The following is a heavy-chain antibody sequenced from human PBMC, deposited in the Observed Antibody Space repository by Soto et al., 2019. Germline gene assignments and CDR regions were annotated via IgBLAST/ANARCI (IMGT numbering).Heavy chain of an antibody. CDR3: ARSVAVPGAHIDY. CDR1: GGSISVSY. D-gene: IGHD6-19*01. Sequence: SEPLSLTCSVSGGSISVSYWSWIRQSPGKGLEWLGYVYYTGSTNYSPSLRSRVSISVDTSKNEFSLRLSSVTAADTAVYFCARSVAVPGAHIDYWGQGTQVTVSS. J-gene: IGHJ4*02. CDR2: VYYTGST. V-gene: IGHV4-59*01.